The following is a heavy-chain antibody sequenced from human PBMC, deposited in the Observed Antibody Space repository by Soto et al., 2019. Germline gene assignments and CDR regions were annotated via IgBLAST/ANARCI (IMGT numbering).Heavy chain of an antibody. CDR3: AKCYGGKSAHTYTIDP. Sequence: GGSLRLSCAASGFTFSSYGMHWVRQAPGKGLEWVAVISYDGSNKYYADSVKGRFTISRDNSKNTLYLQMNSLRPEDTAVYYCAKCYGGKSAHTYTIDPWGQGTLVTVSS. CDR1: GFTFSSYG. V-gene: IGHV3-30*18. CDR2: ISYDGSNK. J-gene: IGHJ5*02. D-gene: IGHD2-15*01.